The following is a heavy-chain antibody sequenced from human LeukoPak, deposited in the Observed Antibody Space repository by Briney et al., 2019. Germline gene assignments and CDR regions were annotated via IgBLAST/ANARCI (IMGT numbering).Heavy chain of an antibody. V-gene: IGHV3-23*01. D-gene: IGHD3-22*01. CDR3: ARTYYYDSSGYYSGVDWYFDL. Sequence: GGSLRLSCAASGFTFSSYAMSWVRQAPGQGLEWVSAISDSGGSTYYADSVKGRFTISRDNSKNTMYVQMNRLRAEDTAVYYCARTYYYDSSGYYSGVDWYFDLWGRGTLVTVSS. J-gene: IGHJ2*01. CDR1: GFTFSSYA. CDR2: ISDSGGST.